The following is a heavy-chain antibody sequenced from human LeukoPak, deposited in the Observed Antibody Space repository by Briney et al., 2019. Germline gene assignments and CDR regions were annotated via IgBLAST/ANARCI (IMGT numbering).Heavy chain of an antibody. D-gene: IGHD2-2*01. CDR1: RYTLTGYY. J-gene: IGHJ5*02. CDR3: ARGSVVPATMYNWFDP. V-gene: IGHV1-2*06. CDR2: INPNSGGT. Sequence: ASVKASCTASRYTLTGYYIHWVRQAPGQGLEWMGRINPNSGGTKYAEKFQGRVTMTRDTSISTAYLELSSLRSDDTAVYYCARGSVVPATMYNWFDPWGQGTLVTVSS.